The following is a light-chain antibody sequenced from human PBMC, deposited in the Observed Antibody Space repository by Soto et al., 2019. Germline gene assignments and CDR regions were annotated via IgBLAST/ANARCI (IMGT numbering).Light chain of an antibody. J-gene: IGKJ1*01. CDR1: QSVSSSY. Sequence: EIVLTQSPGTLSLSPGERATLSCRANQSVSSSYLAWYQQKPGQAPRLLIYAASSRATGIPDRFSGSGSGTDFTLTISRLEPEDFAVYYCQQYGSSPQTFGQGTKVDIK. V-gene: IGKV3-20*01. CDR2: AAS. CDR3: QQYGSSPQT.